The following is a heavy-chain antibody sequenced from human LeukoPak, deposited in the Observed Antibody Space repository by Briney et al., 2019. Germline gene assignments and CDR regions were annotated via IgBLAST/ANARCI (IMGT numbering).Heavy chain of an antibody. J-gene: IGHJ4*02. Sequence: GGSLRLSCAASGFTFSDYAMHWVRQAPGKGLEWVAVISKDGSDKYYPGSVRGRFTISRDNSKNTIYLQMDSLRAEDTAIYYCARDYWWNYDYWGQGALVTVSS. D-gene: IGHD1-7*01. CDR3: ARDYWWNYDY. V-gene: IGHV3-30-3*01. CDR1: GFTFSDYA. CDR2: ISKDGSDK.